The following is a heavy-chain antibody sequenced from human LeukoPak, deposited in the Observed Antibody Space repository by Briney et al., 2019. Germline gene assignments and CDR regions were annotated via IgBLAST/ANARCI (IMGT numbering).Heavy chain of an antibody. CDR3: AREYASERPPDY. Sequence: PSETLSLTCTVYGGSISSYYWSWVRQPPGKGLEWIGYIDYSGSTNYNPSLKSRVTISVDTSKNQFSLKLTSVTAADTALYYCAREYASERPPDYWGQGTLVTVSS. V-gene: IGHV4-59*01. CDR2: IDYSGST. CDR1: GGSISSYY. J-gene: IGHJ4*02. D-gene: IGHD3-10*01.